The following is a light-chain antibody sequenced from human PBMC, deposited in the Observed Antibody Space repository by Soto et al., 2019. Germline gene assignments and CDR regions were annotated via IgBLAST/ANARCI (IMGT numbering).Light chain of an antibody. CDR1: SSDVGSYNL. Sequence: QSVRTQPASVSGSPCRAITIPRTGTSSDVGSYNLVSWYQQHPGKAPKLMIYEVSKRPSGVSNRFSGSKSGNTASLTISGLQAEVEADYYCCSYAGRSTPLIFGTWTKVTIL. CDR2: EVS. CDR3: CSYAGRSTPLI. V-gene: IGLV2-23*02. J-gene: IGLJ1*01.